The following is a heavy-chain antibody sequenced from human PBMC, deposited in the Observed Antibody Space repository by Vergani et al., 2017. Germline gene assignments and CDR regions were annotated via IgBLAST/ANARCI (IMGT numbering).Heavy chain of an antibody. J-gene: IGHJ4*02. Sequence: EVQLVESGGGLVQPGGSLRLSCAASGFTFSSYWMSWVRQAPGKGLEWVANIKQDGSEKYYVDSVKGRFTISRDNAKNSLYLQMNSLRAEETAVYYCARGRLGSSWYYFDYWGQGTLVTVSS. CDR3: ARGRLGSSWYYFDY. CDR2: IKQDGSEK. V-gene: IGHV3-7*03. CDR1: GFTFSSYW. D-gene: IGHD6-13*01.